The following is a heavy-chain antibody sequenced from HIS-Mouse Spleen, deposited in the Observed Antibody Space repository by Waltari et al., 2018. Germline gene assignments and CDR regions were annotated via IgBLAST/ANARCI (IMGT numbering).Heavy chain of an antibody. CDR3: ARVYYDFWSGYYY. CDR1: GCHYPSSV. Sequence: QLVHPGPEGRKPGASPKASSKASGCHYPSSVSTWGRQATGQGLEWMGWMNPNSGNTGYAQKFQGRVTMTRNTSISTAYMELSSLRSEDTAVYYCARVYYDFWSGYYYWGQGTLVTVSS. J-gene: IGHJ4*02. D-gene: IGHD3-3*01. CDR2: MNPNSGNT. V-gene: IGHV1-8*01.